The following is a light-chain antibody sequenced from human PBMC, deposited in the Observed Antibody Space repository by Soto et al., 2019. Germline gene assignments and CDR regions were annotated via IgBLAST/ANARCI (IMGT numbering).Light chain of an antibody. CDR3: QHYGTSLYT. CDR2: GAS. CDR1: QIISSTY. V-gene: IGKV3-20*01. Sequence: EIVLTQSPGTLSLSPGDRATLSCRASQIISSTYLGWYQQKPGQAPRLLIYGASSRATGIPDRFSGSGSGTDFTLTISRLEPEDFAVYYCQHYGTSLYTFGQGTKLEIK. J-gene: IGKJ2*01.